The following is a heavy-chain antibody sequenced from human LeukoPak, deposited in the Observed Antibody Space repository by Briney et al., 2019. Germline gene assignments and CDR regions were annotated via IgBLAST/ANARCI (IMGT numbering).Heavy chain of an antibody. CDR1: RFTFRIHM. J-gene: IGHJ4*02. V-gene: IGHV3-21*01. Sequence: GRTLRLPRATSRFTFRIHMLLRLRQPQTRPKGWVSSCSSSSSYIYYAAPVKGRFIISRDNDKNALYLLMNSLRAEYTAVYYCGRGGLHANDYWGQGTLVTVSS. CDR2: CSSSSSYI. D-gene: IGHD2-15*01. CDR3: GRGGLHANDY.